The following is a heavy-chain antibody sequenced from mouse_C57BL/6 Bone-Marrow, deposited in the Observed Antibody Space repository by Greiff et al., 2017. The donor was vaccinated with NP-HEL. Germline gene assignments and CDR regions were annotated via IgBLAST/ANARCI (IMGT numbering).Heavy chain of an antibody. CDR2: INPNNGGT. J-gene: IGHJ2*01. D-gene: IGHD2-3*01. CDR3: ARSAVDGYYYFDD. Sequence: VQLQQSGPELVKPGASVKISCKASGYTFTDYYMNWVKQSHGKSLEWIGDINPNNGGTSYNQKFKGKATLTADKSSSTAYMELRSLTSEDSAVYYCARSAVDGYYYFDDWGQGTTLTVSS. V-gene: IGHV1-26*01. CDR1: GYTFTDYY.